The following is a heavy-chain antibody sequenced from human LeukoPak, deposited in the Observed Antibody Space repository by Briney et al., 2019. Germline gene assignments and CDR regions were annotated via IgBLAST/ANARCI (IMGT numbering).Heavy chain of an antibody. D-gene: IGHD2-15*01. J-gene: IGHJ4*02. CDR2: INHSGST. CDR1: GGSFSGYY. V-gene: IGHV4-34*01. CDR3: ARLNRRYCSGGSCYSYYFDY. Sequence: PSETLSLTCAVYGGSFSGYYWSWIRQPPGKGLEWIGEINHSGSTNYNPSLKSRVTISVDTSKNQFSLKLISVTAADTAVYYCARLNRRYCSGGSCYSYYFDYWGQGTLVTVSS.